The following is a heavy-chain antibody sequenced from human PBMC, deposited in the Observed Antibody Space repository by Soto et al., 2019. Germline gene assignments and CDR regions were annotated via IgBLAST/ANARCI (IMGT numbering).Heavy chain of an antibody. Sequence: GGSLRLSCAASGFTFSSKYMSWVRQAPGKGQEWVSLIQSGGPTYYADSVKGRFTISRDTSENTVHLQMDSLRAEDTAVYYCARADVRCPRARCYGVPLDVWGKCTTLTVSS. V-gene: IGHV3-66*01. CDR2: IQSGGPT. J-gene: IGHJ6*04. D-gene: IGHD2-15*01. CDR1: GFTFSSKY. CDR3: ARADVRCPRARCYGVPLDV.